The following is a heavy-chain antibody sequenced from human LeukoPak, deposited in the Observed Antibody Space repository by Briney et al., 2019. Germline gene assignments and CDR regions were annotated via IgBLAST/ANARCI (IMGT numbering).Heavy chain of an antibody. Sequence: ASVKVSCXASGGTFSSYTISWVRQAPGQGLEWMGRIIPILGIANYAQKFQGRVTITADKSTSTAYMELSSLRSEDTAVYYCAVEREEWLRLGYWGQGTLVTVSS. CDR2: IIPILGIA. CDR1: GGTFSSYT. D-gene: IGHD5-12*01. J-gene: IGHJ4*02. CDR3: AVEREEWLRLGY. V-gene: IGHV1-69*02.